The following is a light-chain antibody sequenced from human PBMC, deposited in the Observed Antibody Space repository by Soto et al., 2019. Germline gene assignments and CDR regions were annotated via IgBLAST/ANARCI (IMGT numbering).Light chain of an antibody. CDR3: QQRSNWPIT. Sequence: EIVLTQSPGTLSLTPGKRATLSCRASQSISSSYLAWYQQKPGQAPRLLIYDASHRAAGIPARFSGSGFGTDFTLTISSLEPEDFAVYYCQQRSNWPITFGQGTRLEIK. V-gene: IGKV3D-20*02. J-gene: IGKJ5*01. CDR1: QSISSSY. CDR2: DAS.